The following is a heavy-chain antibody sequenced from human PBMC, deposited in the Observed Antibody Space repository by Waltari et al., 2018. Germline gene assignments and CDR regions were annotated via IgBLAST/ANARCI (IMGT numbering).Heavy chain of an antibody. CDR2: ISYDGSNK. Sequence: QVQLVESGGGVVQPGRSLRLSCAASGFTFSSYGMHWVRRAPGKGLEWVAVISYDGSNKYYADSVKGRFTISRDNSKNTLYLQMNSLRAEDTAVYYCAKDQGDGYDGSFDYWGQGTLVTVSS. CDR1: GFTFSSYG. CDR3: AKDQGDGYDGSFDY. J-gene: IGHJ4*02. D-gene: IGHD5-12*01. V-gene: IGHV3-30*18.